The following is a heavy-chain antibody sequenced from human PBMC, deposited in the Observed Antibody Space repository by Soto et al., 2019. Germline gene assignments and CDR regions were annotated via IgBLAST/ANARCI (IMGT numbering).Heavy chain of an antibody. J-gene: IGHJ4*02. V-gene: IGHV1-18*01. D-gene: IGHD4-17*01. CDR3: ARVADDYGDSGIFSPLGGIDY. CDR1: GYTFTSYG. CDR2: ISAYNGNT. Sequence: QVQLVQSGAEVKKPGASVKVSCKASGYTFTSYGISWVRQAPGQGLEWMGWISAYNGNTHYAQKLQGRVTMTTDTSTSTAYMELRSLRSDDTAVYYCARVADDYGDSGIFSPLGGIDYWGQGTLVTVSS.